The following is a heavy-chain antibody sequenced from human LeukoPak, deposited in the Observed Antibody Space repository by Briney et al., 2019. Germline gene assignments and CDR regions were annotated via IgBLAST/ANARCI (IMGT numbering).Heavy chain of an antibody. CDR3: ARAGQYCSSTSCYFWFDP. J-gene: IGHJ5*02. V-gene: IGHV4-61*08. CDR1: GGSISSGGYY. CDR2: IYYSGST. Sequence: PSQTLSLTCTVSGGSISSGGYYWSWIRQPPGKGLEWIGYIYYSGSTNYNPSLKSRVTISVDTSKNQFSLKLSSVTAADTAVYYCARAGQYCSSTSCYFWFDPWGQGTLVTVSS. D-gene: IGHD2-2*01.